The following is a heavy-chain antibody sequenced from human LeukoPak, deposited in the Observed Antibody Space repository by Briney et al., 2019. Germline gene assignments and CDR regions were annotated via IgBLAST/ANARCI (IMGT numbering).Heavy chain of an antibody. Sequence: SETLSLTCTVSGGSISSYYWSWIRQPAGKGLEWIGRIYTSGSTNYNPSLKSRVTISVDTAKNHFSPKLSTVTAADTAVYYCARDRAYNGFDPWGQGTLVTVSS. CDR3: ARDRAYNGFDP. V-gene: IGHV4-4*07. CDR1: GGSISSYY. CDR2: IYTSGST. D-gene: IGHD5-24*01. J-gene: IGHJ5*02.